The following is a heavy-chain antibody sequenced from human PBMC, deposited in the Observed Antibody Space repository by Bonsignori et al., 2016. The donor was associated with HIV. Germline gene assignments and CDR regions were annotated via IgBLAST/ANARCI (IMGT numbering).Heavy chain of an antibody. V-gene: IGHV3-23*01. CDR1: GFSFTTFA. D-gene: IGHD5-24*01. Sequence: GGSLRLSCEASGFSFTTFAMAWVRQAPGKGLEWVSIINGGGTKTFYADSVKGRFTISRDNSKNTVYLQMSSLRDDDTAEYYCARRERLDGDLPYGYMDVWGKGTTVTVSS. CDR2: INGGGTKT. CDR3: ARRERLDGDLPYGYMDV. J-gene: IGHJ6*03.